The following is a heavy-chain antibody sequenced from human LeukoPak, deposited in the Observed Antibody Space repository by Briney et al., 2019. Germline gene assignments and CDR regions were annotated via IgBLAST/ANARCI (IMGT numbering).Heavy chain of an antibody. J-gene: IGHJ6*03. V-gene: IGHV3-33*01. CDR2: IWNDGSSY. D-gene: IGHD5-18*01. CDR3: ARDPRYSFGYDSDFYYYMDV. Sequence: GRSLRLSCEASGFTFSTYGMHWVRQAPGKGPEWVAVIWNDGSSYYYVDSVKGRFTISRDNPKNTMYLQMNSLRVEDTAVYYCARDPRYSFGYDSDFYYYMDVWGKGTTVTVSS. CDR1: GFTFSTYG.